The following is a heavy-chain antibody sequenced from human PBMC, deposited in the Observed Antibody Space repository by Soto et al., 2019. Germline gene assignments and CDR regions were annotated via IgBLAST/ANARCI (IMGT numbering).Heavy chain of an antibody. D-gene: IGHD1-1*01. CDR3: ASPGQNRDRPLAF. V-gene: IGHV1-69*13. Sequence: SVKVSCKASGGTFSSYAISWVRQAPGQGLEWMGGIIPIFGTANYAQKFQGRVTISVDGSINTAYLQSRSLEASDTAVYYCASPGQNRDRPLAFWGQGTPVTVSS. CDR2: IIPIFGTA. CDR1: GGTFSSYA. J-gene: IGHJ4*02.